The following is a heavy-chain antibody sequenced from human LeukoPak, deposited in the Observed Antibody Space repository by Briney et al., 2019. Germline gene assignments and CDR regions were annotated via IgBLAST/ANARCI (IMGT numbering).Heavy chain of an antibody. Sequence: GGSLRLSCAASGFTFSSYEMNWVRQAPGKGLEWVSNISSSGSTIYYADSVKGRFTISRDNAKNSLYLQMNSLRAEDTAVYYCAGSIVVVVAAPGEYGMDVWGQGTTVTVSS. D-gene: IGHD2-15*01. V-gene: IGHV3-48*03. CDR3: AGSIVVVVAAPGEYGMDV. J-gene: IGHJ6*02. CDR2: ISSSGSTI. CDR1: GFTFSSYE.